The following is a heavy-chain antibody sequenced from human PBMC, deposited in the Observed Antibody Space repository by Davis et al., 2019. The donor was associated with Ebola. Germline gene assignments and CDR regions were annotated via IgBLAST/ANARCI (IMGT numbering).Heavy chain of an antibody. CDR3: ARGLDGYDLTRVDY. CDR1: GFTFDDYA. Sequence: SLKISCAASGFTFDDYAMHWVRQAPGKGLEWVSGISWNSGSIGYADSVKGRFTISRDNAKNSLYLQMNSLRAEDTVFYYCARGLDGYDLTRVDYWGQGTLVTVSS. J-gene: IGHJ4*02. V-gene: IGHV3-9*01. D-gene: IGHD5-12*01. CDR2: ISWNSGSI.